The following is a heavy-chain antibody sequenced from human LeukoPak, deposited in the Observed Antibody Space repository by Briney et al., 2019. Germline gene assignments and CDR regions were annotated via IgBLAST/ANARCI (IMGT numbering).Heavy chain of an antibody. D-gene: IGHD5-18*01. V-gene: IGHV4-39*01. CDR2: IYYSGST. Sequence: PSETLSLTCTVSGGSISSSTYYWGWIRQPPGEGLEWIGTIYYSGSTYYIPSLESRLTISVDTSQNQFSLKLRSVTAADTAVYYCARQITDSYGSKAYFDHWGQGTLVTVSS. J-gene: IGHJ4*02. CDR1: GGSISSSTYY. CDR3: ARQITDSYGSKAYFDH.